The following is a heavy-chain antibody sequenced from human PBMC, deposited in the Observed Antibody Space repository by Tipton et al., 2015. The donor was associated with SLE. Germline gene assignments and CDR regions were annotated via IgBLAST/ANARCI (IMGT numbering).Heavy chain of an antibody. D-gene: IGHD2-15*01. CDR2: IYSGGST. J-gene: IGHJ3*02. CDR3: ARNSRGYCSGGGCSDAFDI. V-gene: IGHV3-53*04. CDR1: GFTVSSNY. Sequence: SLRLSCAASGFTVSSNYMSWVRQAPGKGLEWVSVIYSGGSTYYADSVKGRFTISRHNSKNPLYLQRNSLRAEDTAVYYCARNSRGYCSGGGCSDAFDIWGQGTMVTVSS.